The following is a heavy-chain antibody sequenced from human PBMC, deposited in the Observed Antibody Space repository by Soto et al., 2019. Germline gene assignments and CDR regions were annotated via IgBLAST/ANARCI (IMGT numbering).Heavy chain of an antibody. Sequence: GGSLRLSCAASGFTFSSYCVHWVRQAPGKGLEWVAVIWYDGSNKYYADSVKGRFTISRDNSKNTLYLQMNSLRAEDTAVYYCARARNGYYYPFDYWGQGTLVTVSS. J-gene: IGHJ4*02. D-gene: IGHD3-22*01. CDR2: IWYDGSNK. CDR3: ARARNGYYYPFDY. CDR1: GFTFSSYC. V-gene: IGHV3-33*01.